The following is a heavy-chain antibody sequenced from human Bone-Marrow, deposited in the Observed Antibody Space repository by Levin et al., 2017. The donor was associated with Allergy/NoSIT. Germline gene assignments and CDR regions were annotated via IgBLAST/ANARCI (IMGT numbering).Heavy chain of an antibody. CDR1: GGSFSGYY. CDR3: ARGSADSPRFDY. CDR2: INHSGST. D-gene: IGHD3-22*01. J-gene: IGHJ4*02. Sequence: PSETLSLTCIVYGGSFSGYYWSWIRQPPGKGLEWIGKINHSGSTNYNPSLKSRVTISVDTSKNQFSLKLTSVTAADTDVYYCARGSADSPRFDYWGRGTLVTVSS. V-gene: IGHV4-34*01.